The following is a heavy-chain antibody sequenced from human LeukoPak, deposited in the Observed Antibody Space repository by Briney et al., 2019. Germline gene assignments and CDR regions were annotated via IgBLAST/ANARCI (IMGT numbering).Heavy chain of an antibody. CDR2: ISAYNGNT. D-gene: IGHD3-22*01. CDR3: ARDNYYYDSSGYYSRDFDY. J-gene: IGHJ4*02. Sequence: GASVKVSCKASGYTFTSYGIIWVRQALGQGLEWMGWISAYNGNTNYAQKLQGRVTMTTDTSTSTAYMELRSLRSDDTAVYYCARDNYYYDSSGYYSRDFDYWGQGTLVTVSS. V-gene: IGHV1-18*01. CDR1: GYTFTSYG.